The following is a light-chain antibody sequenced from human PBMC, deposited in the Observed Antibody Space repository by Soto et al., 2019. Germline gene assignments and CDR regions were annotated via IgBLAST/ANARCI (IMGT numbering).Light chain of an antibody. J-gene: IGKJ5*01. V-gene: IGKV1-33*01. CDR3: QHYEHLPIT. Sequence: DIQMTQSPSSLSASVGDRVNITCQASPDITNYLNWYQQKPGRAPRLLLYDASSLETGVPSRFSGSGSGTDFTLTISSLQPEDVATYYCQHYEHLPITFGQGTRLEIK. CDR1: PDITNY. CDR2: DAS.